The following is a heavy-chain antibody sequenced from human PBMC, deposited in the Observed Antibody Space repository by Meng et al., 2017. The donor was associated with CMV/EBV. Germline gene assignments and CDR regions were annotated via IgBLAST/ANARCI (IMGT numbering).Heavy chain of an antibody. J-gene: IGHJ5*02. CDR2: IRYDGSNK. Sequence: GGSLRLSCAASGFTFSSYGMHWVRQAPGKGLEWVAFIRYDGSNKYYADSVKGRFTISRDNSKHTLYLQMNSLRAEDTAVYYCARESTIFGVVISPWGQGTLVTVSS. CDR3: ARESTIFGVVISP. CDR1: GFTFSSYG. V-gene: IGHV3-30*02. D-gene: IGHD3-3*01.